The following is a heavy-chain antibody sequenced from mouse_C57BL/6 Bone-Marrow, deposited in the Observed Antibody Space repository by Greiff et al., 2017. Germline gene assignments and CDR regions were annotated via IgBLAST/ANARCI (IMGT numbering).Heavy chain of an antibody. D-gene: IGHD2-4*01. CDR1: GFSLSTFGMG. Sequence: VKLLESGPGILQPSQTLSLTCSFSGFSLSTFGMGVGWLRQPSGQGLEWLAHIWWDADKYYNPALKSRLTISKDTSKNQVFLKIANVDTAATATYYCAPIYYDYGLFDYWGQGTTLTVSS. CDR2: IWWDADK. V-gene: IGHV8-8*01. CDR3: APIYYDYGLFDY. J-gene: IGHJ2*01.